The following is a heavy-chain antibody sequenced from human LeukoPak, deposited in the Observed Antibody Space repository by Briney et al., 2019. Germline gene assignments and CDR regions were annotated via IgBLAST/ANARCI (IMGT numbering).Heavy chain of an antibody. CDR3: ATVRGSGWTNWYFDF. J-gene: IGHJ2*01. V-gene: IGHV3-33*05. CDR1: GFTFRNYG. D-gene: IGHD6-19*01. CDR2: ILYDGSNQ. Sequence: PGGSLRLSCAASGFTFRNYGMHWVRQAPGKGLESVAIILYDGSNQHYADSVKGRFTISRDNSKNTLYLQMNSLRAEDTAIYYCATVRGSGWTNWYFDFWGRGTLVTVSS.